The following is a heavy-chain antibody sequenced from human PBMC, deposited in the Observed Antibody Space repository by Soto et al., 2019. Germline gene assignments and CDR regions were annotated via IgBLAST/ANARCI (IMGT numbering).Heavy chain of an antibody. CDR3: ARDQGNNWDLDY. J-gene: IGHJ4*02. D-gene: IGHD1-20*01. V-gene: IGHV3-48*01. CDR1: GFTLIKYP. CDR2: INNSGIV. Sequence: GGSLRLSCAASGFTLIKYPMNWVRQVPGKGLEWVSYINNSGIVYYADSVKGRFTISRDNAKNSLYLQMDSLRVEDTAVYYCARDQGNNWDLDYWGQGT.